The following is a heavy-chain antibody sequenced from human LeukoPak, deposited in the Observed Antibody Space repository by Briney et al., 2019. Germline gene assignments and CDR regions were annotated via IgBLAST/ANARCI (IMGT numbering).Heavy chain of an antibody. CDR2: IVPIFVTA. D-gene: IGHD1-1*01. CDR1: GGTFSSHT. Sequence: SVKFSCKASGGTFSSHTIAWVRQLPEQGLEWMEGIVPIFVTATYAQKSQGRVTITADESTSTVYMEVCSLRSEESAAYYCARERGRNEGYFDYWGQGTLVTVSS. CDR3: ARERGRNEGYFDY. J-gene: IGHJ4*02. V-gene: IGHV1-69*13.